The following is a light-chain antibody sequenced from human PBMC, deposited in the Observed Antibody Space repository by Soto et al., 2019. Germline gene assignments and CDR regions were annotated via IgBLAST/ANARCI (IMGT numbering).Light chain of an antibody. CDR1: NIGSKT. CDR3: QVWDVSTVHYV. V-gene: IGLV3-21*02. Sequence: SYELPQPPSMSVAPGQTARITFGGNNIGSKTVHWYQQKAGQAPVLVVYDDSDRPSGIPERFSGSNSGNTATLTISRVEAGDEADYYCQVWDVSTVHYVFGTGTKVTVL. J-gene: IGLJ1*01. CDR2: DDS.